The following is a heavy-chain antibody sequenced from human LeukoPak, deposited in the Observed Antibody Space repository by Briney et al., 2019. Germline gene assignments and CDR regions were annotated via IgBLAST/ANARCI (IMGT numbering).Heavy chain of an antibody. Sequence: ASVKVSCKAAGYTFTTYYMHWVRQAPGQGLEWMGTINPSGGSTSYAQKFQGRVTMTRDTSTSTVYMELSSLRSEDTAVYYCARANWGSFRWFDPWGQGTLVTVSS. D-gene: IGHD7-27*01. CDR3: ARANWGSFRWFDP. J-gene: IGHJ5*02. CDR2: INPSGGST. CDR1: GYTFTTYY. V-gene: IGHV1-46*01.